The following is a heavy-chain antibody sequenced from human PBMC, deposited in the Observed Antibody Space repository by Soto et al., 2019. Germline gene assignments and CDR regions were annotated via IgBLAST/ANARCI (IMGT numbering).Heavy chain of an antibody. Sequence: SETLSLTCTVSGGSISSENWWSWFRQAPGKGLEWIGEIYQSGATHYTPSLKSRVTISLDKSKNQFFLKLHSVTAADTAVYYCARDAGASRYYGMDVWGQGTTVTVSS. CDR3: ARDAGASRYYGMDV. CDR2: IYQSGAT. V-gene: IGHV4-4*02. J-gene: IGHJ6*02. D-gene: IGHD2-8*02. CDR1: GGSISSENW.